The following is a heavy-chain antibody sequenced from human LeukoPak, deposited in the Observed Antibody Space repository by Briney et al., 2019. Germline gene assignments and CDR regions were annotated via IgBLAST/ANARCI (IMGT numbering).Heavy chain of an antibody. CDR3: ARDRGINPVESFDY. J-gene: IGHJ4*02. D-gene: IGHD3-3*01. V-gene: IGHV4-59*01. CDR1: GGSISSYY. CDR2: IYYSGST. Sequence: SETLSLTCTVSGGSISSYYWSWIRQPPGKGLEWIGYIYYSGSTNYNPSLKSRVTISVDTSKNQFSLKLSSVTAADTAVYYCARDRGINPVESFDYWGQGTLVTVSS.